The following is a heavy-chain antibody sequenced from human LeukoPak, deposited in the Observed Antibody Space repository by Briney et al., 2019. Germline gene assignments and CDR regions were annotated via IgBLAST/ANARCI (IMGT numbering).Heavy chain of an antibody. J-gene: IGHJ3*02. CDR2: IYNSGST. CDR3: ARDRDSGDAFDI. D-gene: IGHD3-10*01. Sequence: SETLSLTCTVSGYSISSGYYWGWIRQPPGKGLEWIGSIYNSGSTYYNPSLKSRVTISVDTSKNQFSLKLSSVTAADTAVYYCARDRDSGDAFDIWGQGTMVTVSS. V-gene: IGHV4-38-2*02. CDR1: GYSISSGYY.